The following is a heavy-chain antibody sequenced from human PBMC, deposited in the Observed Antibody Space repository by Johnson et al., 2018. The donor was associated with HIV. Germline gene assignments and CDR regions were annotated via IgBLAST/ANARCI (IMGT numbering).Heavy chain of an antibody. CDR2: ISYDGDNK. D-gene: IGHD1-14*01. V-gene: IGHV3-30*18. Sequence: QVQLVESGGGVVQPGRSLRLSCAASGFTFSSYGMHWVRQAPGKGLEWVAVISYDGDNKYYADSVKGRFTISRDNSKNTLYLQMNSRRAEDTAVYYCAKERKAPRAFDIWGQGTMATVSS. J-gene: IGHJ3*02. CDR1: GFTFSSYG. CDR3: AKERKAPRAFDI.